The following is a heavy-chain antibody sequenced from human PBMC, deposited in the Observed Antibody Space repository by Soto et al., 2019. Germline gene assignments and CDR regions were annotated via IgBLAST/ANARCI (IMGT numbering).Heavy chain of an antibody. D-gene: IGHD3-22*01. CDR1: GGTFSSYA. V-gene: IGHV1-69*01. Sequence: QVQLVQSGAEVKKPGSSVKVSCKASGGTFSSYAISWVRQAPGQGLEWMGGIIPIFGTANYAQKFQGRVTITADESTSTAYMELSRLRSEDTAVYYCARGTYYYDSSGYSHDAFDIWGQGTMVTVSS. J-gene: IGHJ3*02. CDR3: ARGTYYYDSSGYSHDAFDI. CDR2: IIPIFGTA.